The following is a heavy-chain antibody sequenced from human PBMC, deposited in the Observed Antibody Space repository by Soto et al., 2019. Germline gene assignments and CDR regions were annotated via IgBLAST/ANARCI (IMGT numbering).Heavy chain of an antibody. V-gene: IGHV1-2*02. D-gene: IGHD3-3*01. CDR2: PNTNSGGT. CDR3: ARDNLLYSYYDFWSGYYTGPTTTKHGMDV. Sequence: QGQLVQSGAEMKKPGPSVKVSSKASGNPFNANYMHWVRQPPGQGLDWWGWPNTNSGGTNYPQKFQGRVTITRETSITTVYMELSRLSSADTAEYYCARDNLLYSYYDFWSGYYTGPTTTKHGMDVWGQGTTVTVAS. J-gene: IGHJ6*02. CDR1: GNPFNANY.